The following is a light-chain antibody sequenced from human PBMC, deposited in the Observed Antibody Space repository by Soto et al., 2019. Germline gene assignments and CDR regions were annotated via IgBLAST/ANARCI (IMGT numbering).Light chain of an antibody. CDR3: QQYTSYSRT. J-gene: IGKJ1*01. CDR1: QSISSW. V-gene: IGKV1-5*01. Sequence: DIQMTQSPSTLSASVGDRVTITCRASQSISSWLAWYQQKPGKAPKLLIYDASSLESGVPSRFSGSGSGTEFTLTISSLQPDDCATYYCQQYTSYSRTAGQGTKVELK. CDR2: DAS.